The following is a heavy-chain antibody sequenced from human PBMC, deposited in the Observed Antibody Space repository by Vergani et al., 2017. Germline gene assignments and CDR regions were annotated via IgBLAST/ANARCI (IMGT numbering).Heavy chain of an antibody. CDR2: ISWNSGSI. CDR1: GFTFDDYA. Sequence: EVQLVESGGGLVQPGRSLRLSCAASGFTFDDYAMHWVRQAPGKGLEWVSGISWNSGSIGYADSVKGRFTISRDNSKNTLYLQMNSLRAEDTAVYYCAKDSYYYDSRDDAFDIWGQGTMVTVSS. V-gene: IGHV3-9*01. CDR3: AKDSYYYDSRDDAFDI. J-gene: IGHJ3*02. D-gene: IGHD3-22*01.